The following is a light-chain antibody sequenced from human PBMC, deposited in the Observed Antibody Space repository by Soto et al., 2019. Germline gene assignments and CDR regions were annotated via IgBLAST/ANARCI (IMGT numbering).Light chain of an antibody. CDR3: QQRSNWPLT. Sequence: AIQMTQSPSSLAASVGDRVTITSRASQGIRSELGWYQQKKGKPPNLLIYTASTLQSGVPSRFSGSGSGTDFTLTISRLEPEDFEVYYCQQRSNWPLTFGGGTKVDIK. CDR2: TAS. V-gene: IGKV1-6*01. J-gene: IGKJ4*01. CDR1: QGIRSE.